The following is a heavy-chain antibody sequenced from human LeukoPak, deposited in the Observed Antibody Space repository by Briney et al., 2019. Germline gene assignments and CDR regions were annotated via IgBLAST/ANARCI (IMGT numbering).Heavy chain of an antibody. CDR1: GFTFSSYS. J-gene: IGHJ4*02. CDR3: ARGGYYGSGSYTTDY. CDR2: ISSSSSTI. D-gene: IGHD3-10*01. Sequence: GGSLRLSCAASGFTFSSYSMNWVRQAPGKGLEWVSYISSSSSTIYYADSVKGRFTISRDNAKNSLYLQMNSLRAEDTAVYYCARGGYYGSGSYTTDYWGQGTLVTASP. V-gene: IGHV3-48*01.